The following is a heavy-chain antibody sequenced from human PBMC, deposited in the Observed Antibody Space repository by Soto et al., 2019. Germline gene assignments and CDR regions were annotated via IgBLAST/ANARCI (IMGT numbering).Heavy chain of an antibody. CDR1: GGSISSGGYY. CDR2: IYYSGST. Sequence: PSETLSLTCTVSGGSISSGGYYWSWIRQHPGKGLEWIGYIYYSGSTYYNPSLKSRVTISVDTSKNQFSLKLSSVTAADTAVYYWARDSTEYSSSPQGWFDPWGQGTLVTVSS. J-gene: IGHJ5*02. V-gene: IGHV4-31*03. D-gene: IGHD6-6*01. CDR3: ARDSTEYSSSPQGWFDP.